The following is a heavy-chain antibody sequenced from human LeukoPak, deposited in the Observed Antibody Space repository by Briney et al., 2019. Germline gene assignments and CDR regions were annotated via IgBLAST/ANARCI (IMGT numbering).Heavy chain of an antibody. CDR2: IYYTGRT. Sequence: SETLSLTCTVSGGSISSSNYYWGWIRQPPGEGLEWIGSIYYTGRTYNNPSLKSRVTISVDTSKNQFSLKLSSVTAADTAVYYCAREGAAGTFDAFDIWGQGTMVTVSS. CDR3: AREGAAGTFDAFDI. D-gene: IGHD1-7*01. V-gene: IGHV4-39*07. CDR1: GGSISSSNYY. J-gene: IGHJ3*02.